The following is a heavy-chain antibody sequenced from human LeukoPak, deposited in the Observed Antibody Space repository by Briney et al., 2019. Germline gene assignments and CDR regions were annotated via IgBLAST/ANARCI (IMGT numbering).Heavy chain of an antibody. V-gene: IGHV3-11*04. CDR2: ISPGGTDV. J-gene: IGHJ4*02. Sequence: PGGSLRLSCEASGFIFTDFYMTWIRQAPGKGLECLSYISPGGTDVIYADSVKGRFTISRDNAKNSIFLQMNDLRAEDTAVYYCARTARVLDSWGQGTLVTVSS. CDR3: ARTARVLDS. CDR1: GFIFTDFY. D-gene: IGHD5-18*01.